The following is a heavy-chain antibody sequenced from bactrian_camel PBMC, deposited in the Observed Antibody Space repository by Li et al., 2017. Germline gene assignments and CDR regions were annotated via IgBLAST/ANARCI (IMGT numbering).Heavy chain of an antibody. J-gene: IGHJ4*01. Sequence: VQLVESGGGSVQAGGSLRLSCAASGFTFSIYAMSWGRQAPGKELEWVSAISVGGSRYYYADSVKGRFTISRDNAKNTLYLQLNSLKTEDTAMYYCAKGWVSGGTAEVQRGQGTQVTVS. D-gene: IGHD3*01. CDR1: GFTFSIYA. CDR2: ISVGGSRY. CDR3: AKGWVSGGTAEVQ. V-gene: IGHV3S31*01.